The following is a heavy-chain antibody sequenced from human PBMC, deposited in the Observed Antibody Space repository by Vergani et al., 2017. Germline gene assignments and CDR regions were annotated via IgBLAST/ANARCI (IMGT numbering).Heavy chain of an antibody. CDR2: INPNSGGT. J-gene: IGHJ3*02. D-gene: IGHD3-22*01. CDR1: GYTFTGYY. V-gene: IGHV1-2*02. CDR3: ARVWSYDSSGFSPRGAFDI. Sequence: QVQLVQSGAEVKKPGASVKVSCKASGYTFTGYYMHWVRQAPGQGLEWMGWINPNSGGTNYAQKFQGRVTMTRDTSTSTAYRGLSRLRSDDTAVYYCARVWSYDSSGFSPRGAFDIWGQGTMVTVSS.